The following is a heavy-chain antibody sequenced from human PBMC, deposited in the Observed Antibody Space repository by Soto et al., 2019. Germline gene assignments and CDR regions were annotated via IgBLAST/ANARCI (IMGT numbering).Heavy chain of an antibody. CDR3: ARAVEMSGTTIAAFDI. J-gene: IGHJ3*02. D-gene: IGHD1-7*01. CDR1: GYTFTSYA. Sequence: ASVKVSCKASGYTFTSYAIHWVRQAPGQRLEWMGWINAGNGNTKYPQKFQGRVTITRDTSASTAYMELSSLRSEDTTVYYCARAVEMSGTTIAAFDIWGQGTMVTVSS. CDR2: INAGNGNT. V-gene: IGHV1-3*01.